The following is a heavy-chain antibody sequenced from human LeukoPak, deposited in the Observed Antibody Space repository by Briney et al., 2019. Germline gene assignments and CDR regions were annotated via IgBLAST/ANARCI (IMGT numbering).Heavy chain of an antibody. CDR3: ALTIAVAGLYYFDY. Sequence: SETLSLTCLVSGGSISSYYWSWIRPPPGKGLEWIGYIYYSGSTNYNPSLKSRVTISVDTSKNQFSLKLSSVTAADTAVYYCALTIAVAGLYYFDYWGQGTLVTVSS. D-gene: IGHD6-19*01. J-gene: IGHJ4*02. CDR1: GGSISSYY. CDR2: IYYSGST. V-gene: IGHV4-59*01.